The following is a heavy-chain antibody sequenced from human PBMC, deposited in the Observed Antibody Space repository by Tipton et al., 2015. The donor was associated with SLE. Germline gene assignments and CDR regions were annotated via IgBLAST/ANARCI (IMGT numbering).Heavy chain of an antibody. CDR1: GATLSSGDEF. J-gene: IGHJ4*02. D-gene: IGHD3-10*01. CDR3: TRDGVGSDY. V-gene: IGHV4-61*02. Sequence: TLSLTCTVSGATLSSGDEFWSWVRQSAGKGLEWIGRIYTTGSTHYNPSLQSRVSMSVDTSKNQFSLKVRSMTAADTAIYYCTRDGVGSDYWGQGILVTVSS. CDR2: IYTTGST.